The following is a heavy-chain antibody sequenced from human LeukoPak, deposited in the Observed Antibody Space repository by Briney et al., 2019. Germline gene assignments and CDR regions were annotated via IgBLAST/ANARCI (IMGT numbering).Heavy chain of an antibody. V-gene: IGHV4-39*07. J-gene: IGHJ6*03. CDR1: GGSISGSSYY. CDR2: IYYSGST. CDR3: ARSITMVRGATYYYYYMDV. D-gene: IGHD3-10*01. Sequence: SETLSLTCTVSGGSISGSSYYWGWIRQPPGKGLEWIGSIYYSGSTYYNPSLKSRVTISVDTSKNQFSLKLSSVTAADTAVYYCARSITMVRGATYYYYYMDVRGKGTTVTISS.